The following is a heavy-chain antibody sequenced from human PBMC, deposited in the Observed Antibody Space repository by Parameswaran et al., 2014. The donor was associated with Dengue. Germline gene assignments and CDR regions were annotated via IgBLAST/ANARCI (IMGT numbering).Heavy chain of an antibody. J-gene: IGHJ6*02. V-gene: IGHV1-2*02. CDR2: INPNSGGT. CDR3: AKNRWSGPLHYHYAMDV. D-gene: IGHD3-3*01. Sequence: WVRQAPGQGLEWMGWINPNSGGTNYAQKFQGRVTMTRDTSISTAYMELSSLRSDDTAVYYCAKNRWSGPLHYHYAMDVWGRGTTVTVSS.